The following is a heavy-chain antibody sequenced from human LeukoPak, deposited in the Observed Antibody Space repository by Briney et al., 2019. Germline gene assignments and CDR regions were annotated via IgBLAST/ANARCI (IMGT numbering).Heavy chain of an antibody. CDR3: AKDATWYSSSWYGFVDY. J-gene: IGHJ4*02. Sequence: PGGSLRLSCAASGFTFSSYSMNWVRQAPGKGLEWVSSISSSSSYIYYADSVKGRFTISRDNAKNSLYLQMNSLRAEDTAVYYCAKDATWYSSSWYGFVDYWGQGTLVTVSS. D-gene: IGHD6-13*01. CDR2: ISSSSSYI. CDR1: GFTFSSYS. V-gene: IGHV3-21*01.